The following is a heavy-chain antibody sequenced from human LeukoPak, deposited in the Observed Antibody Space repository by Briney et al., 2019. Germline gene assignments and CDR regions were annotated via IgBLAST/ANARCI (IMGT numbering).Heavy chain of an antibody. CDR3: ARVGSEEGYYFDY. CDR1: GSTFDDYG. Sequence: PGGSLRLSCAASGSTFDDYGMSWVRQTPGKGLEWVSGINWNGGSTGYADSVKGRFTISRDNDKNSLYLQMNSLRAEDTALYYCARVGSEEGYYFDYWGQGTLVTVSS. J-gene: IGHJ4*02. CDR2: INWNGGST. D-gene: IGHD2-15*01. V-gene: IGHV3-20*04.